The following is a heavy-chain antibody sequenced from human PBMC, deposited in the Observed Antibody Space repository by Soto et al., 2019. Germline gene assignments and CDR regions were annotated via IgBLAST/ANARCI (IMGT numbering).Heavy chain of an antibody. CDR2: LDNDGSST. CDR3: TTVFEY. V-gene: IGHV3-74*01. CDR1: GIIFTNYW. Sequence: EVQLVESGGGLVQPGWSLRLSCAASGIIFTNYWMHWVRQAPGKGLVWVSRLDNDGSSTSYADSVKGRFTISRDNAKNTVYLQMDRLRAEDTAVYYWTTVFEYWGQGPLVTVSS. J-gene: IGHJ4*02.